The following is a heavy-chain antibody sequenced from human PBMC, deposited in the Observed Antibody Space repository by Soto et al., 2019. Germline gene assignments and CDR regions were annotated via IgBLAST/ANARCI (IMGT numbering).Heavy chain of an antibody. V-gene: IGHV3-33*01. D-gene: IGHD3-16*01. J-gene: IGHJ6*02. Sequence: QVQLVESGGGVVQPGRSLRLSCAASGFTFSSYGMHWVRQAPGKGLEWVAVIWYDGSNKYYSDSVKGRFTISRDNSKNPLFLQINTLRAEDTAVNYWGRDVFSLGGGVLDVWGQGTTVTVSS. CDR2: IWYDGSNK. CDR3: GRDVFSLGGGVLDV. CDR1: GFTFSSYG.